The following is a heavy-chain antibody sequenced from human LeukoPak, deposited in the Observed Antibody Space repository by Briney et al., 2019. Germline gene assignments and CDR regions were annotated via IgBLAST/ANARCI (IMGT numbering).Heavy chain of an antibody. CDR2: ISGDASVS. Sequence: GGSLRLSCAGSGFTFAMTWVRLAPGKGLEWVSGISGDASVSRHADSVKGRSNISRDNSKNTLYLQLNGLRVEDTAIYYCAKAYSSSLYGDAFHIWGQGTMVTVS. V-gene: IGHV3-23*01. J-gene: IGHJ3*02. D-gene: IGHD6-13*01. CDR3: AKAYSSSLYGDAFHI. CDR1: GFTFA.